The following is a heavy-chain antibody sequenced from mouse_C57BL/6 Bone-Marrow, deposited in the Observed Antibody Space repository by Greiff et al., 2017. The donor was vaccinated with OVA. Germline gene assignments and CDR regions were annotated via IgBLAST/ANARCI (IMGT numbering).Heavy chain of an antibody. V-gene: IGHV5-12*01. CDR3: ARQKDGYYLAWFAY. J-gene: IGHJ3*01. Sequence: EVQRVESGGGLVQPGGSLKLSCAASGFTFSDYYMYWVRQTPEKRLEWVAYISNGGGSTYYPDNVKGRVTISRDNAKNTLYLQMSRLKSEDTAMYYCARQKDGYYLAWFAYWGQGTLVTVSA. CDR1: GFTFSDYY. D-gene: IGHD2-3*01. CDR2: ISNGGGST.